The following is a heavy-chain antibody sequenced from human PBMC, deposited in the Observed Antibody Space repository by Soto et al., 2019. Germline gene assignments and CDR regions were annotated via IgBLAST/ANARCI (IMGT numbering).Heavy chain of an antibody. CDR1: GDSVSSNSAA. Sequence: SQTLSLTCAISGDSVSSNSAAWNWIRQSPSRGLEWLGRTYYRSKWYNDYAVSVKSRITINPDTSKNQFSLQLNSVTPEDTAVYYCAREGVVPAAMRYYYYGMDVWGQGTTVTVSS. CDR2: TYYRSKWYN. CDR3: AREGVVPAAMRYYYYGMDV. D-gene: IGHD2-2*01. V-gene: IGHV6-1*01. J-gene: IGHJ6*02.